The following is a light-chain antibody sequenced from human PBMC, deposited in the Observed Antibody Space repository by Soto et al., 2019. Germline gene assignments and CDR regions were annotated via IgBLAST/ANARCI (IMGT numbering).Light chain of an antibody. J-gene: IGKJ4*01. CDR1: QSISSN. CDR2: RTS. CDR3: QQYNNWPRAT. V-gene: IGKV3-15*01. Sequence: VMTQSPATLFVSPRGSAPLSCRASQSISSNLAWYQQKPGQAPRLLMFRTSTRATGIPARFSGSGSGTEFNITISSLQSEDFAVYYCQQYNNWPRATFGGGTKVDIK.